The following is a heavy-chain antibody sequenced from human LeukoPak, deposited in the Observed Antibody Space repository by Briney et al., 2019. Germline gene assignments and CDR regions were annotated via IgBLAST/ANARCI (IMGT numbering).Heavy chain of an antibody. D-gene: IGHD7-27*01. CDR2: ISSSDNTI. V-gene: IGHV3-48*03. Sequence: GGSLRLSCAASGFTFSSYEMNWARQAPGKGLEWVSYISSSDNTIHYADSVKGRFTISRDNAKNSLYLQMNSLRAEDTAVYYCARDINWVGGYWGQGTLVTVSS. CDR1: GFTFSSYE. J-gene: IGHJ4*02. CDR3: ARDINWVGGY.